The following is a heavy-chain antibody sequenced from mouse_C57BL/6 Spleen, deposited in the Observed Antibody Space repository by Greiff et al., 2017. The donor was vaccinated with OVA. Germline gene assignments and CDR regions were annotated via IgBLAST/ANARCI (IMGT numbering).Heavy chain of an antibody. Sequence: QVHVKQSGAELVKPGASVKLSCKASGYTFTEYTIHWVKQRSGQGLEWIGWFYPGSGSIKYNEKFKDKATLTADKSSSTVYMELSRLTSEDSAVYFCARHEDGGYYRGVYAMDYWGQGTSVTVSS. CDR2: FYPGSGSI. CDR3: ARHEDGGYYRGVYAMDY. CDR1: GYTFTEYT. V-gene: IGHV1-62-2*01. D-gene: IGHD2-3*01. J-gene: IGHJ4*01.